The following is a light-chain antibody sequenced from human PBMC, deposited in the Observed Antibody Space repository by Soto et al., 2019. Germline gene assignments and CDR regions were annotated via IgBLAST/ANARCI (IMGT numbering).Light chain of an antibody. CDR3: QAWDSSTAWV. J-gene: IGLJ2*01. CDR2: QDT. V-gene: IGLV3-1*01. CDR1: KLGDKY. Sequence: SYELTQPPSVSVSPGQTASISCSGDKLGDKYACWYQQKPGQSPVLLIYQDTKMPSGIPERFSGSNSGNTATLTISGTQAMDEADYYCQAWDSSTAWVFGGGTKLTVL.